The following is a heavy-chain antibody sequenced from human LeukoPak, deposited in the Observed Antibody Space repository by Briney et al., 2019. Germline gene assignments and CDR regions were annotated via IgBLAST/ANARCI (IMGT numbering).Heavy chain of an antibody. Sequence: GRSLRLSCAASGFTFSSYAMHWVRQAPGKGLEWVAVISYDGSNKYYADSVKGRFTISRDNSKNTLYLQMNSLRAEDTAVYYCARDGDSYCSSTSCYNNLDYWGQGTLVTVSS. CDR2: ISYDGSNK. D-gene: IGHD2-2*02. V-gene: IGHV3-30-3*01. CDR1: GFTFSSYA. J-gene: IGHJ4*02. CDR3: ARDGDSYCSSTSCYNNLDY.